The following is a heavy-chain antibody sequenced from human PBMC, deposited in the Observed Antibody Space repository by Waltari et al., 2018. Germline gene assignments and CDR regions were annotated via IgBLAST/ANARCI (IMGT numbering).Heavy chain of an antibody. Sequence: EVQLVESGGGLIQPGGSLRLSCAASGLTVSSNYMSGVRQAPGKGLEWVANIKQDGSEKYYVDSVKGRFTISRDNAKNSLYLQMNSLRAEDTAVYYCARAGSYYYYYYGMDVWGQGTTVTVSS. J-gene: IGHJ6*02. CDR2: IKQDGSEK. V-gene: IGHV3-7*01. CDR1: GLTVSSNY. CDR3: ARAGSYYYYYYGMDV.